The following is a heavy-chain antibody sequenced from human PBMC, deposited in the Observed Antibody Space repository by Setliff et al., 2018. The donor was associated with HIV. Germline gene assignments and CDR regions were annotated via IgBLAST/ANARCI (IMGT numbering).Heavy chain of an antibody. J-gene: IGHJ4*02. CDR1: GYTFTGYY. CDR2: INPNSGGT. Sequence: ASVKVSCKASGYTFTGYYMHWVRQAPGQGLEWMGWINPNSGGTNYAQKFQGRVTMTRDTSISTAYMELSRLRSDDTAVYYCARGYAARGSWFDYWGQGTLVTVSS. CDR3: ARGYAARGSWFDY. V-gene: IGHV1-2*02. D-gene: IGHD2-15*01.